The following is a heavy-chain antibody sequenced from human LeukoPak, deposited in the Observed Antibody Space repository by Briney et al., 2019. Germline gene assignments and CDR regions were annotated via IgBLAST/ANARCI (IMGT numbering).Heavy chain of an antibody. Sequence: PSETLSLTCTVSGGSISSSRYYWGWIRQPPGKGLEWIGTIYYSGSPYYNPSLKSRVTISVDTSNNQFSLKLDSVTAADTAVYYCARDQGGSSWDPYFDYWGQGTLVTVSS. CDR1: GGSISSSRYY. CDR3: ARDQGGSSWDPYFDY. CDR2: IYYSGSP. D-gene: IGHD6-13*01. V-gene: IGHV4-39*07. J-gene: IGHJ4*02.